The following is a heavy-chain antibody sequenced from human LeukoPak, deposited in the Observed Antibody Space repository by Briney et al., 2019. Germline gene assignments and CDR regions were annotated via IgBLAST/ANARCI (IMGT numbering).Heavy chain of an antibody. CDR3: ARAGLLYLDSGYDYVDYYYCMDV. Sequence: ASVKVSCKASGYTFTSYDINWVRQATGQGLEWMGWMNPNSGNTGYAQKFQGRVTITRNTSISTAYMELSSLRSEDTAVYYCARAGLLYLDSGYDYVDYYYCMDVWGKGTTVTVSS. D-gene: IGHD5-12*01. V-gene: IGHV1-8*03. CDR1: GYTFTSYD. CDR2: MNPNSGNT. J-gene: IGHJ6*03.